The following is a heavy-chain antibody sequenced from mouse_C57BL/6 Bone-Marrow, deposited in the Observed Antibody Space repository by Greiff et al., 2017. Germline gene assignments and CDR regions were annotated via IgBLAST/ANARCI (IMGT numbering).Heavy chain of an antibody. D-gene: IGHD1-1*01. CDR3: ARGDYYGSSLYYCAMDY. CDR2: ITPSSGYT. J-gene: IGHJ4*01. CDR1: GYTFTSYT. V-gene: IGHV1-4*01. Sequence: VQLQQSGAELARPGASVKMSCKASGYTFTSYTMHWVKQRPGQGLEWIGYITPSSGYTKYNQKFKDKATLTADKSSSTAYMQLSSLTSEDSAVYDCARGDYYGSSLYYCAMDYWGQGTSVTVSS.